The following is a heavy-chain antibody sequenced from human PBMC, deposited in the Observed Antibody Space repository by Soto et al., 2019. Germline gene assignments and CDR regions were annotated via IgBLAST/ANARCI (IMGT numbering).Heavy chain of an antibody. D-gene: IGHD3-9*01. CDR2: ISGSGGST. CDR3: AKEGYDILTGYYNPGNDY. CDR1: GFTFSSYA. J-gene: IGHJ4*02. Sequence: GGSLRLSCAASGFTFSSYAMSWVRQAPGKGLEWVSAISGSGGSTYYADSVKGRFTISRDNSKNTLYLQMNSLRAEDTAVYYCAKEGYDILTGYYNPGNDYWGQGTLVTVSS. V-gene: IGHV3-23*01.